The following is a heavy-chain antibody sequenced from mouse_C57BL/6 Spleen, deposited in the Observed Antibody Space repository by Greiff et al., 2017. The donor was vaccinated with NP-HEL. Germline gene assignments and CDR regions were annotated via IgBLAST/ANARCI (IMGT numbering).Heavy chain of an antibody. D-gene: IGHD1-1*01. V-gene: IGHV5-17*01. CDR2: ISSGSSTI. J-gene: IGHJ2*01. CDR1: GFTFSDYG. CDR3: AREGDYYGSPYFDY. Sequence: VQLKESGGGLVKPGGSLKLSCAASGFTFSDYGMHWVRQAPEKGLEWVAYISSGSSTIYYADTVKGRFTISRDNAKNTLFLQMTSLRSEDTAMYYCAREGDYYGSPYFDYWGQGTTLTVSS.